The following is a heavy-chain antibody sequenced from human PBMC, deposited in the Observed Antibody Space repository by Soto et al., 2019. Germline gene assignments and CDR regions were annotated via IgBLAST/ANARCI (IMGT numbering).Heavy chain of an antibody. D-gene: IGHD2-15*01. CDR3: AMYRGGSSEGAFDY. V-gene: IGHV5-10-1*01. CDR1: GYSFSTYW. Sequence: GESLKISCKGSGYSFSTYWISWVRQMPGKGLEWMGRIDPSGSYTDYSPSFQGHVTISADKSISTAYLQWSSLKASDTAMYYCAMYRGGSSEGAFDYWGQGTLVTVSS. CDR2: IDPSGSYT. J-gene: IGHJ4*02.